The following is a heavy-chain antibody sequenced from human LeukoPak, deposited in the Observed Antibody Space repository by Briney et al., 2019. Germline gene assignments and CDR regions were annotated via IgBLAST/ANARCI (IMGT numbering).Heavy chain of an antibody. CDR1: GGSFSGYY. Sequence: PSETLSLTCAVYGGSFSGYYWSWIRQPPGKGLEWIGEINHSGSTNYNPSLKSRVTISVDTSKNQFSLKLSSVTAADTAVYYCARYVVVPASWDYWGQGTLVTVSS. CDR3: ARYVVVPASWDY. D-gene: IGHD2-2*01. CDR2: INHSGST. J-gene: IGHJ4*02. V-gene: IGHV4-34*09.